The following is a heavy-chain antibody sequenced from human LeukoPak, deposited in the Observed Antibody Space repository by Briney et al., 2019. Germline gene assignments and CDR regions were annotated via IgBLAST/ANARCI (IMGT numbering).Heavy chain of an antibody. V-gene: IGHV1-46*01. CDR3: AAGFGSGGYYGSGYYMDV. J-gene: IGHJ6*03. CDR2: INPSGGST. Sequence: AAGTVSFTAAGYTFTNYGISWVRQAPGQGLEWMGIINPSGGSTSYAQKFQERVTITRDMSTSTAYMELSSLRSEDTAVYYCAAGFGSGGYYGSGYYMDVWGKGTTVTVSS. CDR1: GYTFTNYG. D-gene: IGHD3-10*01.